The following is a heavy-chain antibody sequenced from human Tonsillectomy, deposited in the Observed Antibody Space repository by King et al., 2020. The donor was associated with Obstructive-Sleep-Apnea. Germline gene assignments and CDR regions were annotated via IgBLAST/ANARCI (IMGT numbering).Heavy chain of an antibody. D-gene: IGHD3-10*01. V-gene: IGHV1-2*02. J-gene: IGHJ4*02. CDR3: ARLLWLAEVDY. Sequence: QLVQSGAEVKKPGASVKVSCKASGYTFTGYYIHWVRQAPGQGLEWMGWINANSGGTNYAQKFQGRVTMTRDTSISTAYMELSRLRSDDTAVYYCARLLWLAEVDYWGQGTLVTVSS. CDR2: INANSGGT. CDR1: GYTFTGYY.